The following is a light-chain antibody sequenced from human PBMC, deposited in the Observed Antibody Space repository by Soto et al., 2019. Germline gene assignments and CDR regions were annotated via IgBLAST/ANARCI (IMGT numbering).Light chain of an antibody. CDR3: QQYNNWPPVLT. V-gene: IGKV3-15*01. Sequence: EIVMTQSPATLSVSPGERATLSCRASQSVSSNLAWYQQKPGQAPRLLIYGASTRATGIPARFSGSGSGTEFTLNISSLQSEYFAVYYCQQYNNWPPVLTVGGGTKVEIK. CDR2: GAS. J-gene: IGKJ4*02. CDR1: QSVSSN.